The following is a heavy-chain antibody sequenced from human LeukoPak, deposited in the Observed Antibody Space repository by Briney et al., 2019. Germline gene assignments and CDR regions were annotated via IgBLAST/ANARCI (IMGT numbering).Heavy chain of an antibody. CDR1: GYSFTSYW. CDR2: IYPGDSDT. V-gene: IGHV5-51*01. CDR3: ARVSDYYYDSSGSRDAFDI. Sequence: GESLKISCKGSGYSFTSYWIGWVRPMPGKGLEWMGIIYPGDSDTRYSPSFQGQVTISADKSISTAYLQWSSLKASDTAMYYCARVSDYYYDSSGSRDAFDIWGQGTMVTVSS. D-gene: IGHD3-22*01. J-gene: IGHJ3*02.